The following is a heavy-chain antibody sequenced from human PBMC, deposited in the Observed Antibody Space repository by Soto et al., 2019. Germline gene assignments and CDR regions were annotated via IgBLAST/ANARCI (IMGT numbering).Heavy chain of an antibody. CDR3: ARGVYYYYGMDV. V-gene: IGHV3-53*02. CDR2: IYSGGST. Sequence: EVELVETGGGLIQPGGSLRLSCAASGFTVSSNYMSWVRQAPGKGLEWVSVIYSGGSTYYADSVKGRFTISRDNSKNTLYLQMNSLRAEDTAVYYCARGVYYYYGMDVWGQGTTVTVSS. J-gene: IGHJ6*02. CDR1: GFTVSSNY.